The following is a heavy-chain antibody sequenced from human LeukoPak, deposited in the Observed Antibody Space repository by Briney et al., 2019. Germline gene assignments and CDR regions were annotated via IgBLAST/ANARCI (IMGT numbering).Heavy chain of an antibody. CDR3: ARRWNYGRNYYIDV. Sequence: KPSETLSLTCAVYGGSCSNYYWSWIRQPPGKGLEWIGEINDSGRINYNPSLMSRVTISVDTSKNQFSLRLTSVTARDTAVYYCARRWNYGRNYYIDVWGEGATVSVSS. CDR2: INDSGRI. CDR1: GGSCSNYY. V-gene: IGHV4-34*01. D-gene: IGHD1-7*01. J-gene: IGHJ6*03.